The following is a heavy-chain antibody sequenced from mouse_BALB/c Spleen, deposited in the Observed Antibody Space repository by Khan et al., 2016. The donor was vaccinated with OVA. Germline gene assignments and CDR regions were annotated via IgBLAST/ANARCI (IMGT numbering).Heavy chain of an antibody. V-gene: IGHV1-80*01. CDR3: ARSGYDYFAY. CDR2: IYPGDGDT. Sequence: QVQLQQSGAELVRPGSSVKISCKASGYAFSNYWMHWVTQRPGQGLEWIGPIYPGDGDTSFNGKFRGKSTLTADISSSPAYMQLSSLTSAESAVYFGARSGYDYFAYWGQGTLLTVS. CDR1: GYAFSNYW. J-gene: IGHJ3*01. D-gene: IGHD2-14*01.